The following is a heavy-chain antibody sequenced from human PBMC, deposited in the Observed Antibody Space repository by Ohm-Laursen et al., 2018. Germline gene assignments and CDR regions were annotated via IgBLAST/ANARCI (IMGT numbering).Heavy chain of an antibody. CDR3: ARLYYDSSPDRFDY. CDR1: GFTFSNHW. Sequence: SLRLSCAASGFTFSNHWMHWVRQAPGKGLVWVSRISSDGSSTNYADSVKGRFTISRDNAKNTLYLQMNSLRAEDTAVYYCARLYYDSSPDRFDYWGQGTLVTVSS. J-gene: IGHJ4*02. V-gene: IGHV3-74*01. D-gene: IGHD3-22*01. CDR2: ISSDGSST.